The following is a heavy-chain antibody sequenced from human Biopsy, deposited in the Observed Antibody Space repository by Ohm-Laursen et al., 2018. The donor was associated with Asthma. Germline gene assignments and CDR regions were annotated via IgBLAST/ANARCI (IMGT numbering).Heavy chain of an antibody. CDR3: ASTTYGHDGFDP. V-gene: IGHV4-31*03. CDR2: IYYSGST. CDR1: GGSINIGDYY. J-gene: IGHJ5*02. D-gene: IGHD4-17*01. Sequence: SQTLSLTCTVSGGSINIGDYYWSWIRQHPVKGLEWIGHIYYSGSTYYNPSLKSRVSISLDTSKNQFSLSLTSVTAADTAVYYCASTTYGHDGFDPWGQGTLVTVSS.